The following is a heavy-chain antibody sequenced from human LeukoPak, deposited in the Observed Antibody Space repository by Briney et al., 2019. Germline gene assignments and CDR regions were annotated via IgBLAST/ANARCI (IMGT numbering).Heavy chain of an antibody. CDR1: GYTFTAYN. D-gene: IGHD3-10*01. J-gene: IGHJ5*02. CDR2: ISPNSGDT. CDR3: ARDLGTSNYNWFDP. Sequence: ASVKVSCKASGYTFTAYNMHWVRQARGQGPEWMGWISPNSGDTNYAQKFQGRVTMTRDTSTSTAYMQLTRLRSNGTAVYYCARDLGTSNYNWFDPWGPGTLVTVSS. V-gene: IGHV1-2*02.